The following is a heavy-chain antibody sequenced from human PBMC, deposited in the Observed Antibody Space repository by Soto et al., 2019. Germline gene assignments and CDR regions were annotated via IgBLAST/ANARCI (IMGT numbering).Heavy chain of an antibody. Sequence: QVQLVESGGGVVQPGRSLRLSCAASGFTFSSYGMHWVRQAPGKGLEWVAVIWYDGSNKYYADSVKGRFTISRDNSKNTLYLQMNSLRAEDTAVYYCAREEGPNYDIWTGPDYWGQGTLVTVSS. D-gene: IGHD3-9*01. CDR1: GFTFSSYG. V-gene: IGHV3-33*01. CDR2: IWYDGSNK. CDR3: AREEGPNYDIWTGPDY. J-gene: IGHJ4*02.